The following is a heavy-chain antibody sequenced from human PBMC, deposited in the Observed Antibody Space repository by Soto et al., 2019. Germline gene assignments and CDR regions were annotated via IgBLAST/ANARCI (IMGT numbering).Heavy chain of an antibody. Sequence: GGSLRLSCAASGFTFSSYAMHWVRQAPGKGLEWVAVISYDGSNKYYADSVKGRFTISRDNSKNTLYLQMNSLRAEDTAVYYCARDNDIVVVPAASYFDYWGQGTLVTVSS. CDR1: GFTFSSYA. D-gene: IGHD2-2*01. V-gene: IGHV3-30-3*01. CDR3: ARDNDIVVVPAASYFDY. CDR2: ISYDGSNK. J-gene: IGHJ4*02.